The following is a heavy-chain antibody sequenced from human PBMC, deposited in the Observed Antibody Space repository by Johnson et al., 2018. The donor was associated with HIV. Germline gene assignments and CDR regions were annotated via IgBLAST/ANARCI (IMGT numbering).Heavy chain of an antibody. J-gene: IGHJ3*01. CDR3: ARARYTSDWYLYDAFDL. CDR2: IKQDGSEK. Sequence: VQLVESGGGLVQPGGSLRLSCAASGFTFSSYWMSWVRQAPGKGLEWVANIKQDGSEKYYVDSVKGRITISRDNAKNSLYLQMGSLRTEDMAVYHCARARYTSDWYLYDAFDLWGQGTMVTVSS. V-gene: IGHV3-7*01. CDR1: GFTFSSYW. D-gene: IGHD6-13*01.